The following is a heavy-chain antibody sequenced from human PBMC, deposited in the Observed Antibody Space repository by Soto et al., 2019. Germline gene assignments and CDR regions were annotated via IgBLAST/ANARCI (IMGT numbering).Heavy chain of an antibody. Sequence: QLQLQESGPGLVKPSETLSLTCTVSGGSVSSSGYYWGWIRQPPGKGLEWIGSIYYSGSTYYNPSLKSRATISVDTSQHQCSLKLSSVAAADTAVYYCARGRYFDWAFDYWGQGTLVTVSS. CDR2: IYYSGST. J-gene: IGHJ4*02. CDR1: GGSVSSSGYY. CDR3: ARGRYFDWAFDY. D-gene: IGHD3-9*01. V-gene: IGHV4-39*01.